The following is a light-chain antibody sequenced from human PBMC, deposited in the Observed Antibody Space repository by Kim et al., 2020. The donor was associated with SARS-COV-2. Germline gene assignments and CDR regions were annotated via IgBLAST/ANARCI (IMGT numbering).Light chain of an antibody. CDR3: QQYGSSPST. CDR1: QSISNSN. J-gene: IGKJ5*01. V-gene: IGKV3-20*01. CDR2: GAS. Sequence: EIVLAQSPGTLSLSPGERATLSCRASQSISNSNLAWYQQKPGQAPRLLIYGASSRATGIPDRFSGSGSGTDFTLTISRLEPEDFAVYYCQQYGSSPSTFGQGTRLEIK.